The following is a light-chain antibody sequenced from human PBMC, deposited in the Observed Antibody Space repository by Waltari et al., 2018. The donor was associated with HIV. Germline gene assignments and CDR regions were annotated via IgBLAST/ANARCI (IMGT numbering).Light chain of an antibody. CDR3: QSYDSSNHVV. CDR2: EVN. J-gene: IGLJ2*01. CDR1: SGSVASNY. V-gene: IGLV6-57*01. Sequence: NFMLTQPHSVSESPGKTVTISCTRSSGSVASNYVQWYQQRPGRSPSAAIDEVNQRPSGVPDRFSGSIDSASNSASLPISGLKTEDEADYYGQSYDSSNHVVFGGGTKLTGL.